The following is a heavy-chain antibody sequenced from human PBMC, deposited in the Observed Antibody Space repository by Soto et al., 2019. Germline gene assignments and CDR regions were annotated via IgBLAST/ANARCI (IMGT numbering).Heavy chain of an antibody. J-gene: IGHJ4*02. CDR2: LYYSGSA. CDR1: AASSGRSSYF. V-gene: IGHV4-39*01. Sequence: LSLTCTVSAASSGRSSYFWGWIRQPPGKGLEWIGSLYYSGSAYYNPSLYSRVTISADTSKNLLSLKLRSVTAADTAVYYCARRDRGGNGGKSFPFWGQGTLVTVSS. CDR3: ARRDRGGNGGKSFPF. D-gene: IGHD5-12*01.